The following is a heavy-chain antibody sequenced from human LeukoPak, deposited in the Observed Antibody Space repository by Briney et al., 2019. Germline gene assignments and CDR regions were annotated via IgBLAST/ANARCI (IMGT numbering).Heavy chain of an antibody. Sequence: SETLSLTCAVYGGSFSGFYWSWIRQPPGKGLEWIGEINHRGSTNYNPSLKSRVTISVDTSKNQFSLKLSSVTAADTAVYYCARVPKYFDLWGRGTLVTVSS. CDR1: GGSFSGFY. V-gene: IGHV4-34*01. J-gene: IGHJ2*01. CDR3: ARVPKYFDL. CDR2: INHRGST.